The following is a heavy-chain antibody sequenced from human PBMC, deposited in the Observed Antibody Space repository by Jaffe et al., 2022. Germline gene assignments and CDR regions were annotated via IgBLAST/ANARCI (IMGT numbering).Heavy chain of an antibody. V-gene: IGHV1-2*02. CDR2: INPNSGGT. CDR1: GYTFTGYY. CDR3: ARVIEEIIPMGYGSGSYDDAFDI. J-gene: IGHJ3*02. Sequence: QVQLVQSGAEVKKPGASVKVSCKASGYTFTGYYMHWVRQAPGQGLEWMGWINPNSGGTNYAQKFQGRVTMTRDTSISTAYMELSRLRSDDTAVYYCARVIEEIIPMGYGSGSYDDAFDIWGQGTMVTVSS. D-gene: IGHD3-10*01.